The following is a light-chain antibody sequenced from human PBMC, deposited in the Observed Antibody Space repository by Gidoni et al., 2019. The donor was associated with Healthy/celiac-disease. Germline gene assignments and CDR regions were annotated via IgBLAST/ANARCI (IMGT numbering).Light chain of an antibody. CDR3: MQGTHWPRT. V-gene: IGKV2-30*01. CDR1: QSLVYSDGNTY. Sequence: DVGMTQSLLSLPVTRGQPASISCRSSQSLVYSDGNTYLNWFQQRPGQAPRRLIYTVSSRDSGVPERFSGSGSGTDFTLKISRVEAEDFGVYYCMQGTHWPRTFGQGTKVEIK. CDR2: TVS. J-gene: IGKJ1*01.